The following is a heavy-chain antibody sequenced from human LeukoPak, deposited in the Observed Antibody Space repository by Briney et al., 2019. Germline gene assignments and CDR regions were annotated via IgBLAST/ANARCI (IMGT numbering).Heavy chain of an antibody. CDR2: IYPGDSNT. J-gene: IGHJ4*02. V-gene: IGHV5-51*01. CDR3: ARLITMVRGVIRGFDY. Sequence: GESLKISCKGSGYSFTSYWIGWARQMPGKGLEWMGIIYPGDSNTRYSPSFQGQVTISADKSTSTAYLQWSSLKASDTAMYYCARLITMVRGVIRGFDYWGQGTLVTVSS. CDR1: GYSFTSYW. D-gene: IGHD3-10*01.